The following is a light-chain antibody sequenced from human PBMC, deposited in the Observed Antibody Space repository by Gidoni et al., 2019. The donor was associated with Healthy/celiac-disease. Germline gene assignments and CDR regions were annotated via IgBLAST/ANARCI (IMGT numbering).Light chain of an antibody. CDR1: SSDVGGYKY. J-gene: IGLJ2*01. V-gene: IGLV2-14*03. CDR3: SSYTTSSTPV. CDR2: DVS. Sequence: QSALTQPAPVSGSPGQSITISCTGTSSDVGGYKYVSWYQQHPGKAPKLMIYDVSNRPSGVSNRFSGSKSGNTASLTISGLQAEDEADYYCSSYTTSSTPVFGGGTKLTVL.